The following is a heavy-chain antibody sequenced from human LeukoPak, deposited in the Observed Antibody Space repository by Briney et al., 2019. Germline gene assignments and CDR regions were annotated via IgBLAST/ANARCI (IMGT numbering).Heavy chain of an antibody. CDR2: INHSGST. CDR1: GGSFSGYY. D-gene: IGHD6-6*01. CDR3: ARGSPIARPGWFDP. J-gene: IGHJ5*02. V-gene: IGHV4-34*01. Sequence: SETLSLTCAVYGGSFSGYYWSWLRQPPGKGLEWIGEINHSGSTNYNPSLKSRVTISVDTSKNQFSLKLSSVTAADTAVYYCARGSPIARPGWFDPWGQGTLVTVSS.